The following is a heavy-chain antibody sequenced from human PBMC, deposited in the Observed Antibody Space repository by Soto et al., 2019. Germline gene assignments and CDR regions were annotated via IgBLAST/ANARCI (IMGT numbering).Heavy chain of an antibody. V-gene: IGHV3-30*18. CDR2: ISYDGSNN. J-gene: IGHJ4*02. CDR1: GFIFSSYG. CDR3: AKDRGYDSSGYYNY. D-gene: IGHD3-22*01. Sequence: PGGSLRLSCAASGFIFSSYGMHWVRQAPGKGLEWVAVISYDGSNNYYADSVKGRFTISRDNSKNTLYLQMNSPRAEDTAVYYCAKDRGYDSSGYYNYWGQGTLVTVSS.